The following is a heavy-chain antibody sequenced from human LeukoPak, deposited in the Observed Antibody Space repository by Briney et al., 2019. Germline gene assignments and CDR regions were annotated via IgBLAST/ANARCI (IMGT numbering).Heavy chain of an antibody. CDR2: IYYSGST. Sequence: PSETLSLTCTVSGGSISSNSYYWGWIRQPPGKELEWIGSIYYSGSTYYNPSLKSRVTISVDTSKNQFSLKLSSVTAADTAVYYCACSGWAIDYWGQGTLVTVSS. CDR1: GGSISSNSYY. D-gene: IGHD6-19*01. CDR3: ACSGWAIDY. V-gene: IGHV4-39*01. J-gene: IGHJ4*02.